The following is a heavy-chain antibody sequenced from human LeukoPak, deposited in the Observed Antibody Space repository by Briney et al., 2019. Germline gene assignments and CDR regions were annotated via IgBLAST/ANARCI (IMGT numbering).Heavy chain of an antibody. D-gene: IGHD5-18*01. CDR2: IYHSGST. Sequence: KTGGSLRLSCAASGFTFSSYEMNWVRQAPGKGLEWIGEIYHSGSTNYNPSLKSRVTISVDTSKNQFSLKLSSVTAADTAVYYCARVRNGYSYGYPGTYYYHYMDVWGKGTTVTVSS. CDR3: ARVRNGYSYGYPGTYYYHYMDV. J-gene: IGHJ6*03. CDR1: GFTFSSYE. V-gene: IGHV4-34*01.